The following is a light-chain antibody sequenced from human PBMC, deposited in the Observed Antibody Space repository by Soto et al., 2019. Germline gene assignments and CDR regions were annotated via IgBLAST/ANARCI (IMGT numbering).Light chain of an antibody. J-gene: IGLJ1*01. CDR1: SSDIGGSEY. CDR3: YSSRSSSPTFYV. CDR2: GVS. Sequence: QSALTQPASVSGSPGQSITISCAGTSSDIGGSEYVAWYQQHPGKAPKLMIYGVSNRPSGVSNRFSGSTSGTTASLTISGLQDEEEADDYCYSSRSSSPTFYVFGTGTKLTVL. V-gene: IGLV2-14*03.